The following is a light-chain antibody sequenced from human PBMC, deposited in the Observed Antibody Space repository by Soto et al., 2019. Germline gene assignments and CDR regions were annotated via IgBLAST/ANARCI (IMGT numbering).Light chain of an antibody. CDR2: EIN. CDR3: SSFAGSNNFPYV. Sequence: QSVLTQPPSASGSPGQSVTISCTGISSDVGAYDYVSWYQQHPGKAPKLMIYEINKRPSGVPDRFSGSKSGNTASLTVSGLQAEYEADYYCSSFAGSNNFPYVFGTGTKLTVL. V-gene: IGLV2-8*01. CDR1: SSDVGAYDY. J-gene: IGLJ1*01.